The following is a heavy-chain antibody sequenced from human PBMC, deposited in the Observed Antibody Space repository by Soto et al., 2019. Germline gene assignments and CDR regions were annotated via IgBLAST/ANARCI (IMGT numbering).Heavy chain of an antibody. Sequence: ASVKVSCKASGYTFTSYAMHWVRQAPGQRLEWMGWINAGNGNTKYSQKFQGRVTITRDTSASTAYMELSSLRSEDTAVYYCASGATGGIVVVPAAMPYYYYGMDVWCQGTTVTVSS. CDR3: ASGATGGIVVVPAAMPYYYYGMDV. J-gene: IGHJ6*02. CDR2: INAGNGNT. CDR1: GYTFTSYA. D-gene: IGHD2-2*01. V-gene: IGHV1-3*01.